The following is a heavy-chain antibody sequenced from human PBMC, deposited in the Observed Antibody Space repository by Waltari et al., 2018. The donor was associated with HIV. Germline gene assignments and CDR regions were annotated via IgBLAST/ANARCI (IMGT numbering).Heavy chain of an antibody. CDR2: IYHTGTT. Sequence: QVRLQESGPGLVKPSQTLSLTCNVSGGAISSGDSYWTWIRQPPGKALEWIGYIYHTGTTSYNSSLKSRLAMSVDPSKNRFTLELTSVTAADTAVYYCASKKFCSSATCPQRFDFWGQGILVTVSS. V-gene: IGHV4-31*03. CDR1: GGAISSGDSY. CDR3: ASKKFCSSATCPQRFDF. J-gene: IGHJ4*02. D-gene: IGHD6-25*01.